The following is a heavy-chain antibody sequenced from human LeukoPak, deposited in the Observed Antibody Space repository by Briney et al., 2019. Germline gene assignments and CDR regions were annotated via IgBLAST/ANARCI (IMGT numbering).Heavy chain of an antibody. D-gene: IGHD3-10*01. J-gene: IGHJ4*02. Sequence: SETLSLTCTVSGGSISSYYWSWIRQPPGKGLEWIGYIYYSGSTNYNPSLKSRVTISIDTSKNQFSLKLSSVTAADTAVYYCARGLWFGDENPPYFDYWGQGTLVTVSS. CDR1: GGSISSYY. CDR3: ARGLWFGDENPPYFDY. V-gene: IGHV4-59*08. CDR2: IYYSGST.